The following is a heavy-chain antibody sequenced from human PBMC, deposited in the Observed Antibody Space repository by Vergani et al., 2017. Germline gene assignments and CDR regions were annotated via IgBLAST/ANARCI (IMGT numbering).Heavy chain of an antibody. V-gene: IGHV3-49*03. CDR2: IRSKAYGQAT. J-gene: IGHJ3*02. CDR1: GFTFGYYA. D-gene: IGHD3-10*01. Sequence: EVQLVESGGDLVQPGRSLRLSCTASGFTFGYYAMDWFRQAPGQGLEWVGGIRSKAYGQATIYAASVKGRFTISRDDSKSIAYLQMNNLQTEDTAMYYCVRDQVTMLRGSDALDIWGQRRMVTVSS. CDR3: VRDQVTMLRGSDALDI.